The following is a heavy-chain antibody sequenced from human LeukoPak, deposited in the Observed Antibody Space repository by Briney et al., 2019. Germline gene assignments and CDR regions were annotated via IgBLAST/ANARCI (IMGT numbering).Heavy chain of an antibody. D-gene: IGHD1-26*01. CDR2: ISSSSSYI. Sequence: GGSLRLSCAASGFTFSSYSMNWVRQAPGKGLEWVSSISSSSSYIYYADSVKGRFAISRDNAKNSLYLQMNSLSAEDTAVYYCARERVGATVLDPWGQGTLVTVSS. CDR3: ARERVGATVLDP. CDR1: GFTFSSYS. J-gene: IGHJ5*02. V-gene: IGHV3-21*01.